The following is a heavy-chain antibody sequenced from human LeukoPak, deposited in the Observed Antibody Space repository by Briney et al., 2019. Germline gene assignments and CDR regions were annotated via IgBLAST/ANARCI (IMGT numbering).Heavy chain of an antibody. Sequence: GGSLRLSCAASESTFRNYSMNWVRQAPGKGLEWVSSISSGGNYMFYVNSVKGRFTISRDNLKNSLFLQMNTLRAEDTAVYYCARSPALYYYFYMGVWGKGTTVTVSS. CDR1: ESTFRNYS. CDR2: ISSGGNYM. J-gene: IGHJ6*03. V-gene: IGHV3-21*01. CDR3: ARSPALYYYFYMGV. D-gene: IGHD2-2*02.